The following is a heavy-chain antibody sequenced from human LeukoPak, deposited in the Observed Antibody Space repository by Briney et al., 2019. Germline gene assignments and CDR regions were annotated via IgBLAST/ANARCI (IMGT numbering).Heavy chain of an antibody. Sequence: PGGSLRLSCAASGFTFSSYAMSWVRQAPGKGLEWVANIGPDGSDKYYVDSVKGRFTISRDNAWNSLYLHMNSLRAEDTAVYYCARELNVGYWGQGTLVTVSS. CDR3: ARELNVGY. CDR1: GFTFSSYA. J-gene: IGHJ4*02. D-gene: IGHD1-26*01. V-gene: IGHV3-7*01. CDR2: IGPDGSDK.